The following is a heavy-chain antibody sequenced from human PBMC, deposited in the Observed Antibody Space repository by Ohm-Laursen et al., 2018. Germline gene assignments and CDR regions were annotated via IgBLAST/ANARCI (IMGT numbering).Heavy chain of an antibody. CDR2: VYPSGST. V-gene: IGHV4-4*07. CDR3: VRHNGGTYSGMNV. Sequence: TLSLTCSVSGGSISSYYWTWVRQPAGKGLEWVGLVYPSGSTTYNPSLKSRVTMSVDTSKNQFFLKLTSVTAADTALYYCVRHNGGTYSGMNVWGQGTTVTVSS. CDR1: GGSISSYY. D-gene: IGHD2-8*01. J-gene: IGHJ6*02.